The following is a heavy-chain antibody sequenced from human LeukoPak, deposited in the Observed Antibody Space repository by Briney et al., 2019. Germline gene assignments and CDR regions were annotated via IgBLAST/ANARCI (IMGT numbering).Heavy chain of an antibody. Sequence: GESLKISCKGSGYSFTSYWIGWVRQMPGKGLEWMGIIYPGDSDTRYSPSFQGQVTISADKSISTAYLQWSSLKASDTAMYYCATLPYCSSTSCYAGWFDPRGQGTLVTVSS. CDR2: IYPGDSDT. J-gene: IGHJ5*02. D-gene: IGHD2-2*01. V-gene: IGHV5-51*01. CDR1: GYSFTSYW. CDR3: ATLPYCSSTSCYAGWFDP.